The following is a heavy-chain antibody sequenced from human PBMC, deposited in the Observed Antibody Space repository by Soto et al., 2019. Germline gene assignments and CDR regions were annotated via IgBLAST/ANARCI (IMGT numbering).Heavy chain of an antibody. D-gene: IGHD6-6*01. CDR2: ISYDGSNK. V-gene: IGHV3-30*18. Sequence: GGSLRLSCAASGFTFSSYGMHWVRQAPGKGLEWVAVISYDGSNKYYADSVKGRFTISRDNSKNTLYLQMNSLRAEDTAVYYCAKDVREDSSSFWNFDYWGQGTLVTVSS. J-gene: IGHJ4*02. CDR1: GFTFSSYG. CDR3: AKDVREDSSSFWNFDY.